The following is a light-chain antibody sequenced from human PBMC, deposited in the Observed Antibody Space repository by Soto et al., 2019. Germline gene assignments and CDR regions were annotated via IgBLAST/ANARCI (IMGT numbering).Light chain of an antibody. Sequence: DIQMTQSPSTLSGSVGDRVTITCRASQTISSWLAWYQQKPGKAPKLLIYKASTLKSGVPSRVSGSGFGTDFTLTISSPQPEDFATYYCQQSYSTLWTFGQGTKVDVK. J-gene: IGKJ1*01. V-gene: IGKV1-5*03. CDR3: QQSYSTLWT. CDR2: KAS. CDR1: QTISSW.